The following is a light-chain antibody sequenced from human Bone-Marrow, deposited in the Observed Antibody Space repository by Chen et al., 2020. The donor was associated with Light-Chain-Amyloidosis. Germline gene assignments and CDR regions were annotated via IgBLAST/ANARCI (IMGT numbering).Light chain of an antibody. CDR1: SGSIATKY. CDR3: PSYPGGSQGV. Sequence: NLMLTQPHSVSESPGKTVIISGTRSSGSIATKYVQWNQQRPGSSPTTVIYEDDQRPSGVPARFSRSVDSASNSASLTISELKAEDEADYYCPSYPGGSQGVFGGGPKLTVL. CDR2: EDD. V-gene: IGLV6-57*01. J-gene: IGLJ3*02.